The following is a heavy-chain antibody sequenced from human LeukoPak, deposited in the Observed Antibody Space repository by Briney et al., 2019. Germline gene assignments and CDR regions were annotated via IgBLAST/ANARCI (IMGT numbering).Heavy chain of an antibody. CDR3: ARLPTRITMRRLLYFQH. V-gene: IGHV1-2*06. CDR2: INPNSGGT. CDR1: GGTFSSYT. Sequence: VKVSCKASGGTFSSYTISWVRQAPGHGLEWMGRINPNSGGTNYAQKFQGRVTMTRDTSISTAYMELSRLRSDDTAVYYCARLPTRITMRRLLYFQHWGQGTLVTVSS. J-gene: IGHJ1*01. D-gene: IGHD3-22*01.